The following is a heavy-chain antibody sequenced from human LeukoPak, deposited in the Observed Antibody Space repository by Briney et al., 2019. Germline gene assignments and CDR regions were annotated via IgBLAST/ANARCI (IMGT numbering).Heavy chain of an antibody. CDR1: GASISSGVYY. CDR2: VYTSGST. V-gene: IGHV4-61*02. CDR3: ARDRYSRGFDY. D-gene: IGHD2-15*01. J-gene: IGHJ4*02. Sequence: SQTLSLTCTVSGASISSGVYYWSWIRQPAGKGLEWTGRVYTSGSTDYNPSLKSRVTISLDTSKNQFSLRLSSVTAADTSVYYCARDRYSRGFDYWGQGTLVTVSS.